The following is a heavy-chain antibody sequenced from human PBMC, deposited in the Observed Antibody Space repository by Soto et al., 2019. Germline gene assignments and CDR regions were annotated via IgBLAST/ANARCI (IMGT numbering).Heavy chain of an antibody. J-gene: IGHJ5*02. V-gene: IGHV4-59*01. CDR2: IYYSGST. Sequence: KASETLSLICTVSGGSISSYYWSWIRQPPGKGLEWIGYIYYSGSTNYNPSLKSRVTISVDTSKNQFSLKLSSVTAADTAAYYCARDQGAAAGIQGYNWFDPWGQGTLVTVSS. CDR3: ARDQGAAAGIQGYNWFDP. CDR1: GGSISSYY. D-gene: IGHD6-13*01.